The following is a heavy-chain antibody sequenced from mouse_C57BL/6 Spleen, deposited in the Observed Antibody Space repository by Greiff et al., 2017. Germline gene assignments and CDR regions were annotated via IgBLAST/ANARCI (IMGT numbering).Heavy chain of an antibody. D-gene: IGHD4-1*02. J-gene: IGHJ4*01. CDR1: GFTFSDYY. CDR2: ISNGGGST. Sequence: EVQLVESGGGLVQPGGSLKLSCAASGFTFSDYYMYWVRQTPEKRLEWVAYISNGGGSTYYPDTVKGRFTISRDNAKNTLYLQMSRLKSEDTAIYYCARRQLGLCCSMDYWGQGTTVTVSS. V-gene: IGHV5-12*01. CDR3: ARRQLGLCCSMDY.